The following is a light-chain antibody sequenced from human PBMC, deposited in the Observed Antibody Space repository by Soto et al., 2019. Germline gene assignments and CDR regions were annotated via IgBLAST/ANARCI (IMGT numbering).Light chain of an antibody. V-gene: IGKV1-5*03. CDR2: KAS. CDR1: QDIRTE. Sequence: QMTQSPSSLSASVGDRVTITCRASQDIRTELGWYQQKPGKAPKLQIYKASSLESGVPSRFSGSGSGTEFTLTISSLQPDDFATYYCQQYNSYSVTFGHGTKVEIK. CDR3: QQYNSYSVT. J-gene: IGKJ1*01.